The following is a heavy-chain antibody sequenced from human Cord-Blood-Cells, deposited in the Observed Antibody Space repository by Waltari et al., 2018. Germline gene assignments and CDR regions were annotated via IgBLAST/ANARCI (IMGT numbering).Heavy chain of an antibody. Sequence: QLQLQESGPGLVKPSEPLSLTCTVSGGPISSSSYYWGWIRQPPGKGLEWIGSIYYSGSTYYNPSLKSRVTISVDTSKNQFSLKLSSVTAADTAVYYCARQAGATAFDIWGQGTMVTVSS. D-gene: IGHD1-26*01. CDR3: ARQAGATAFDI. V-gene: IGHV4-39*07. J-gene: IGHJ3*02. CDR1: GGPISSSSYY. CDR2: IYYSGST.